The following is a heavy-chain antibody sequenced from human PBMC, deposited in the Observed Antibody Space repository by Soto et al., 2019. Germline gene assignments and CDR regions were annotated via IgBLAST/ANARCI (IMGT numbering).Heavy chain of an antibody. CDR1: GFTFGSYW. D-gene: IGHD3-3*01. J-gene: IGHJ3*02. CDR3: ATILNRAFET. CDR2: IKQEGTEK. Sequence: EVQLVESGGGLVQPGGSLRLSCAASGFTFGSYWMSWVRQAPGRGLEWMGNIKQEGTEKDYVDSVKGRFTISRDNARNSVFLQMDSLRADDTAVYYCATILNRAFETWGQGTMVTVSS. V-gene: IGHV3-7*01.